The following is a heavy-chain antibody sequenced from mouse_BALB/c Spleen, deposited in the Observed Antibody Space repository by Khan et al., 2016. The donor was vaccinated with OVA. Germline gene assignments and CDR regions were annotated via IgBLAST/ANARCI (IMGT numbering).Heavy chain of an antibody. Sequence: QVQLKESGPGLVAPSQSLSITCTISGFSLTNYGVHWVRQPPGKGLEWLVVIWSDGSTTYNSALKSRLTVTKDNSKSQVFLEMNSLQTDDTAMDICARQPYYPYNIMDYWGQGTSVTVSS. CDR2: IWSDGST. D-gene: IGHD2-12*01. V-gene: IGHV2-6-1*01. CDR1: GFSLTNYG. CDR3: ARQPYYPYNIMDY. J-gene: IGHJ4*01.